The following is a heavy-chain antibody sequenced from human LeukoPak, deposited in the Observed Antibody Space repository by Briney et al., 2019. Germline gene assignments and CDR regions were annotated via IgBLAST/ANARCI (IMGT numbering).Heavy chain of an antibody. CDR2: INHSGST. Sequence: PSETLSLTCAVYGGSFSGYYWSWIRQPPGKGLEWIGEINHSGSTNYNPSLKSRVTISVDTSKNQFSLKLSSVTAADTAVYYCARVPITMIVHGYWGQGTLVTVSS. D-gene: IGHD3-22*01. CDR3: ARVPITMIVHGY. J-gene: IGHJ4*02. CDR1: GGSFSGYY. V-gene: IGHV4-34*01.